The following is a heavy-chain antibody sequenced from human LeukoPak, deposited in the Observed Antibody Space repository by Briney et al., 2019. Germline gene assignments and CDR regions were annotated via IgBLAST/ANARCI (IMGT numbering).Heavy chain of an antibody. V-gene: IGHV3-21*01. CDR1: GFTFSSYS. D-gene: IGHD3-3*01. CDR3: ASLITIFGVVPDV. J-gene: IGHJ6*04. Sequence: GGSLRLSCAASGFTFSSYSMNWVRQAPGKGLEWVSSISSRSSYIYYADSVKGRFTISRDNAKNSLYLQMNSLRAEDTAVYYCASLITIFGVVPDVWGKGTTVTVSS. CDR2: ISSRSSYI.